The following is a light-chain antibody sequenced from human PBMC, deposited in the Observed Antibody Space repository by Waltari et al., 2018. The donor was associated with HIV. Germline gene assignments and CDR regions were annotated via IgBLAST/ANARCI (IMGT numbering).Light chain of an antibody. V-gene: IGKV3-15*01. Sequence: EIVMTQSPATLSVSPGERVTLSCRASQSVITNLAWYQQKFGQPPRLPISATSIRATDIPARFSGGGSGTEFTLTISSLQSEDFAIYYCQQDNTWPRAFGQGAKVEV. CDR2: ATS. CDR3: QQDNTWPRA. CDR1: QSVITN. J-gene: IGKJ1*01.